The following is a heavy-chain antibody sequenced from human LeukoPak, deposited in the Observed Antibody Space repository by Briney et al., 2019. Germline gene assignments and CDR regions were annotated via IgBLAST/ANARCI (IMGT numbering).Heavy chain of an antibody. CDR3: ARMGTMSDAFDI. Sequence: PGGSLRLSCAASGFTFSDYYMSWIRQAPGKGLEWVSYISSSGSTKYYADSVKGRFTISRGNAKNSLYLQMNSLRADDTAVYYCARMGTMSDAFDIWGQGTMVTVSS. CDR1: GFTFSDYY. D-gene: IGHD3-22*01. CDR2: ISSSGSTK. J-gene: IGHJ3*02. V-gene: IGHV3-11*01.